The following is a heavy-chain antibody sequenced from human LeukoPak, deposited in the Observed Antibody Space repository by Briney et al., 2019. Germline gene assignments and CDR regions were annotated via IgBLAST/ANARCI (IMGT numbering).Heavy chain of an antibody. Sequence: PGGSLRLSCAASGFTFSSYGMHWVRQAPGKGLEWVAVISYDGSNKYYADSVKGRFTISRDNSKNTLYLQMNSLRAEDTAVYYCAKERNTMIVVSGVDVWGQGTTVTVSS. V-gene: IGHV3-30*18. CDR1: GFTFSSYG. CDR3: AKERNTMIVVSGVDV. CDR2: ISYDGSNK. J-gene: IGHJ6*02. D-gene: IGHD3-22*01.